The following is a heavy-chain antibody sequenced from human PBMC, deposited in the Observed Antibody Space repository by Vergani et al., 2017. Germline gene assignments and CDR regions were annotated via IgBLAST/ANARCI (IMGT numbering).Heavy chain of an antibody. Sequence: QVQLVESGGGVVQRGGSLRLPCATPGSTLSNYDMQWIRQGPGKGLEFVAFIQFDGSNQYYADSVKGRFTLSRDFSKNTLYLQMNSLRTDDTATYYCAKHFRGWGIDYWGQGTQVIVSS. J-gene: IGHJ4*02. CDR3: AKHFRGWGIDY. D-gene: IGHD3-16*01. CDR1: GSTLSNYD. V-gene: IGHV3-30*02. CDR2: IQFDGSNQ.